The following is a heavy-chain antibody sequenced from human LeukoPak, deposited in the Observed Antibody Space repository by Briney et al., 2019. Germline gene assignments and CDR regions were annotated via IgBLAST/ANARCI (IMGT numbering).Heavy chain of an antibody. D-gene: IGHD3-16*01. CDR3: ARGPGGGIFDY. Sequence: GGSLRLSCAASGFTFSSYSMNWVRQAPGKGLEWVSCISSSSSTIYYADSVKGRFTISRDNAKNSLYLQMNSLRAEDTAVYYCARGPGGGIFDYWGQGTLVTVSS. V-gene: IGHV3-48*04. J-gene: IGHJ4*02. CDR1: GFTFSSYS. CDR2: ISSSSSTI.